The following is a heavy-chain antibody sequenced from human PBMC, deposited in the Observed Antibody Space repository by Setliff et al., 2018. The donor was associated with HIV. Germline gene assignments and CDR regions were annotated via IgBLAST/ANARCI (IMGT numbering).Heavy chain of an antibody. J-gene: IGHJ4*02. V-gene: IGHV4-38-2*01. Sequence: PSETLSLTFGVSGYSMSSGYYWGWIRQPPGKGLEWIGNVYHTGSTYYNPSLKSRVTISVDTSKNQFSLKLSSVIAADTAVYYCARHAAGPDGPFDYWGQGTLVTVSS. CDR2: VYHTGST. CDR1: GYSMSSGYY. CDR3: ARHAAGPDGPFDY. D-gene: IGHD2-2*01.